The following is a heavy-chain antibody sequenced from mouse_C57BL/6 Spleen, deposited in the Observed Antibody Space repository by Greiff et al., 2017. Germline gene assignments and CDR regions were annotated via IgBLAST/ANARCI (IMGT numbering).Heavy chain of an antibody. CDR1: GYSITSGYY. Sequence: EVQVVESGPGLVKPSQSLSLTCSVTGYSITSGYYWNWIRQFPGNKLEWMGYISYDGSNNYNPSLKNRISITRDTSKNQFFLKLNSVTTEDTATYYCARSYYLWYFDVWGTGTTVTVSS. CDR3: ARSYYLWYFDV. V-gene: IGHV3-6*01. D-gene: IGHD2-1*01. CDR2: ISYDGSN. J-gene: IGHJ1*03.